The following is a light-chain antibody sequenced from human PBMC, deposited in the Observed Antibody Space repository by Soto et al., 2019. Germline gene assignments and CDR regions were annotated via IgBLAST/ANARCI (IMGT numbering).Light chain of an antibody. Sequence: EIVMTQSPATLSVSPGERATLSCRASQSVSGNLAWYQQKPGQAPRLLIYGASTRANGIPARFSGSGSGAEFTLTISSLQSEDFAVYYCQQYNNWFSITFGQGTRLEL. J-gene: IGKJ5*01. CDR1: QSVSGN. CDR2: GAS. V-gene: IGKV3-15*01. CDR3: QQYNNWFSIT.